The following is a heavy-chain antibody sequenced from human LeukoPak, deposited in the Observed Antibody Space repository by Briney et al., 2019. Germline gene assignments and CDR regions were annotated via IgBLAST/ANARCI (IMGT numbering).Heavy chain of an antibody. CDR1: GYSFTSYW. CDR2: IYPGDSDT. CDR3: ARPRGGYCSSASCFLFDY. V-gene: IGHV5-51*01. Sequence: GESLKISCKGSGYSFTSYWIGWVRQMPGKGLEWMGIIYPGDSDTRYSPSFQGQVTISADKSISTAYLQWSSLKASDTAMYYCARPRGGYCSSASCFLFDYWGQGTLVTVSS. J-gene: IGHJ4*02. D-gene: IGHD2-2*01.